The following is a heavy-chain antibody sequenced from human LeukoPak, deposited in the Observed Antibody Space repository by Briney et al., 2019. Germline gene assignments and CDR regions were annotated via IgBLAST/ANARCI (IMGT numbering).Heavy chain of an antibody. CDR2: INHSGST. D-gene: IGHD6-13*01. CDR3: ARGIRYSSSWYRFDY. CDR1: GGSFSGYY. J-gene: IGHJ4*02. V-gene: IGHV4-34*01. Sequence: SETLSLTCAVYGGSFSGYYWSWIRQPPGKGLEGIGEINHSGSTNYNPSLKSRVTISVDTSKNQFSLKLSSVTAADTAVYYCARGIRYSSSWYRFDYWGQGTLVTVSS.